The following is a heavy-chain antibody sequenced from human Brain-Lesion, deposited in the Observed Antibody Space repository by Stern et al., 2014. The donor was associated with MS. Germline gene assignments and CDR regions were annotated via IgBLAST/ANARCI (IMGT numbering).Heavy chain of an antibody. D-gene: IGHD3-3*01. V-gene: IGHV1-24*01. Sequence: VQLVQSGAEVKNPGASVKVSCKVSGYTLTELSMHWVRRAPGKGLEWMGGFDPEDGETIYAQKFQGRVTMTEDTSTDTAYMELSSLRSEDTAVYYCATDRDDFRSGYSAPTKGYGLDVWGQGTTVTVTS. CDR2: FDPEDGET. J-gene: IGHJ6*02. CDR1: GYTLTELS. CDR3: ATDRDDFRSGYSAPTKGYGLDV.